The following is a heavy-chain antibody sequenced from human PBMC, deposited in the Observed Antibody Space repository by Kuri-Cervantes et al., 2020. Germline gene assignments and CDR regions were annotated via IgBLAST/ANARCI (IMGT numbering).Heavy chain of an antibody. CDR3: GRDGGSIEY. V-gene: IGHV3-48*04. CDR1: GFTFSSYS. J-gene: IGHJ4*02. CDR2: ISSSSSTI. D-gene: IGHD3-16*01. Sequence: LSLTCAASGFTFSSYSMNWVRQAPGKGLEWVSYISSSSSTIYYADSVKGRFTISRDNAKNTLYLQMSSLRAEDTAVYYCGRDGGSIEYWGQGTLVTVSS.